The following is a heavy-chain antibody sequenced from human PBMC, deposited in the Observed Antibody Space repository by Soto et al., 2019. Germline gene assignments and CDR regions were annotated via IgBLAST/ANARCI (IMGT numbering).Heavy chain of an antibody. CDR3: ARRRNLDV. Sequence: QVQVQQWGAGLLKFSETLSLTCAVNGGSFSGWHWNWIRQPPGKGLEWIGEASRTGGTNYNPSLESRVTISVDRSRNQLSLKLTSVSAADTAVYYCARRRNLDVWGPGTTVIVSS. V-gene: IGHV4-34*01. CDR1: GGSFSGWH. D-gene: IGHD1-1*01. CDR2: ASRTGGT. J-gene: IGHJ6*02.